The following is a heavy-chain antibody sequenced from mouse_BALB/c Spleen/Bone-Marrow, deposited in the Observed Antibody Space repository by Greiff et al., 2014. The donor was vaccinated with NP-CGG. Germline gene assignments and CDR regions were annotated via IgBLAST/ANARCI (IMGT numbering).Heavy chain of an antibody. Sequence: VQLQQSGAELVKPGASVKLSCTASGFNIKDTYMHWVKQRPEQGLERIGRIDPANGNTKYDPKFQGKATITADTSSNTAYLQPSSLTSEDTAVYYCVRSREYYFDYWGQGTTLTVSS. CDR2: IDPANGNT. CDR3: VRSREYYFDY. D-gene: IGHD1-1*01. CDR1: GFNIKDTY. J-gene: IGHJ2*01. V-gene: IGHV14-3*02.